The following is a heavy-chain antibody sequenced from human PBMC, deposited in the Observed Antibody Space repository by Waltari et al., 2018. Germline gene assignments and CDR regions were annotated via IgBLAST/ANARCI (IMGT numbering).Heavy chain of an antibody. V-gene: IGHV4-38-2*01. Sequence: QVQLQESGPGLVKPSETLSLTCAVSGYSISSGYYWGWIRQPPGKGLEWIGSIYHSGSTYYNPSLKRRVTIAVDTSKNQFSLKLSSVTAADTAVYYCARGGYSGSYYDGEYFQHWGQGTLVTVSS. CDR3: ARGGYSGSYYDGEYFQH. D-gene: IGHD1-26*01. J-gene: IGHJ1*01. CDR1: GYSISSGYY. CDR2: IYHSGST.